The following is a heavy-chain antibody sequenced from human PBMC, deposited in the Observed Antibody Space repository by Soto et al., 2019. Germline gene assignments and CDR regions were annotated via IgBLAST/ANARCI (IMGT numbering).Heavy chain of an antibody. CDR2: IKQDGSEK. D-gene: IGHD2-2*01. CDR3: ASLIHCSSTSCSDY. V-gene: IGHV3-7*05. Sequence: EVQLVEPGGGLVQPGGSLRLSCAASGFTFSSYWMSWVRQAPGKGLEWVANIKQDGSEKYYVDSVKGRFTISRDNAKNSLYRQMNSLRAEDSAVYYCASLIHCSSTSCSDYWGQGTLVTVSS. CDR1: GFTFSSYW. J-gene: IGHJ4*02.